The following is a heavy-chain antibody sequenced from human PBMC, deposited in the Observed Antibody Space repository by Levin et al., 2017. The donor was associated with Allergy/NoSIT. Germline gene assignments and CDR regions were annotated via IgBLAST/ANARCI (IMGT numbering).Heavy chain of an antibody. CDR1: GFPFSTTW. CDR3: VSYYYG. CDR2: IKEDGSAT. V-gene: IGHV3-7*03. Sequence: GESLKISCVVSGFPFSTTWMSWIRPVPGKGLGWVSEIKEDGSATYYVDSVKGRFTISRDNAKKSVYLQMDSLRVEDTAVYYCVSYYYGWGQGTLVTVSS. J-gene: IGHJ4*02. D-gene: IGHD3-16*01.